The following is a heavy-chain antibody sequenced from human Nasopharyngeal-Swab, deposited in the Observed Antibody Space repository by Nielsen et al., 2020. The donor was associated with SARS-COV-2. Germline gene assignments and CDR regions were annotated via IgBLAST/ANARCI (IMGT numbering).Heavy chain of an antibody. D-gene: IGHD6-6*01. Sequence: GESLKISRAASGFTFSDYYMSWIRQAPGKGLEWVSYISSSSSYTNYADSVKGRFTISRDNAKNSLYLQMNSLRAEDTAVYYCARRWSSSSGFDYWGQGTLVTVSS. CDR3: ARRWSSSSGFDY. V-gene: IGHV3-11*03. CDR1: GFTFSDYY. CDR2: ISSSSSYT. J-gene: IGHJ4*02.